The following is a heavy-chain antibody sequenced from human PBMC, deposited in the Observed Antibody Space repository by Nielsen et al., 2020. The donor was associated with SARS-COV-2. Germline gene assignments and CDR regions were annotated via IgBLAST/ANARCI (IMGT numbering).Heavy chain of an antibody. CDR2: IIPILGIA. Sequence: SVKVSCKASGGTFSSYAISWVRQAPGQGLEWMGRIIPILGIANYAQKFQGRVTITADKSTSTAYMELSSLRSEDTAMYYCGRPMLEVATITCGIPWGQGTLVTVSS. J-gene: IGHJ5*02. V-gene: IGHV1-69*04. D-gene: IGHD5-12*01. CDR1: GGTFSSYA. CDR3: GRPMLEVATITCGIP.